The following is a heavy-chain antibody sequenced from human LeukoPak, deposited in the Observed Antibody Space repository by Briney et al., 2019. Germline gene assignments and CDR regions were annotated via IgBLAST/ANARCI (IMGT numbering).Heavy chain of an antibody. D-gene: IGHD3-3*01. Sequence: GGSLRLSCATSGFTFSSFAMHWVRQPPGKGLEWVAIISDDGNNKGYADSVKGRFTISRDNSKNTLSLQMNSLTPEDTALYYCAKDRGTIFNVLNYHFDLWGQGVLVTVSS. CDR3: AKDRGTIFNVLNYHFDL. V-gene: IGHV3-30*06. CDR1: GFTFSSFA. J-gene: IGHJ4*02. CDR2: ISDDGNNK.